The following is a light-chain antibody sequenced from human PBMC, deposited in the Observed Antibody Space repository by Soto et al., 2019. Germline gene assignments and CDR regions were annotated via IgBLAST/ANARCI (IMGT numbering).Light chain of an antibody. V-gene: IGLV2-11*01. J-gene: IGLJ1*01. CDR3: CSYAGRYTYV. CDR2: DVS. CDR1: SSDVGGYTY. Sequence: QSALTQPRSVSGSPGQSVSISCTGTSSDVGGYTYVSWYQQHPGKAPKVMIYDVSKRPSGVPDRFSGSKSGNTASLTISGLQSEDEADYSCCSYAGRYTYVFGTGTKLTVL.